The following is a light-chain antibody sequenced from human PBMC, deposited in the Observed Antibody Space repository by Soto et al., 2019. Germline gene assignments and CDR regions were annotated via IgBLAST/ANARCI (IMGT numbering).Light chain of an antibody. CDR3: QEYNSYTGT. CDR2: GAS. CDR1: QSVSSNN. V-gene: IGKV3D-15*01. J-gene: IGKJ1*01. Sequence: KVMTQSPGTLSLSPGGRATLSCRASQSVSSNNLVWYQQKPGQAPRLLIYGASYRAAGIPDRFSGSGSGTEFTLTISSLQPDDFGTYYCQEYNSYTGTFGPGTKVDIK.